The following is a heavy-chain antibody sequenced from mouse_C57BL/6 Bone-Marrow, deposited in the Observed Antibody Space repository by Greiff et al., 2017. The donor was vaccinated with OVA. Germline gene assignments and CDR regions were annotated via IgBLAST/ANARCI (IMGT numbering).Heavy chain of an antibody. CDR2: IHPNSGST. J-gene: IGHJ2*01. V-gene: IGHV1-64*01. Sequence: QVQLQQSGAELVKPGASVKLSCKASGYTFTSYWMHWVKQRPGQGLEWIGMIHPNSGSTNYNETFKSKATLTVDKSSSTAYMQLSSLTSEDSAVYYCARKADYYGGDYWGQGTTLTVSS. CDR1: GYTFTSYW. D-gene: IGHD1-1*01. CDR3: ARKADYYGGDY.